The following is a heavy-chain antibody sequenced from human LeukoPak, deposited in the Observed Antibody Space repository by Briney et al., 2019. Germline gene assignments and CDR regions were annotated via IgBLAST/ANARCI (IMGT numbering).Heavy chain of an antibody. V-gene: IGHV4-39*07. Sequence: SETLSLTCTVSGGSISSSSYYWGWIRQPPGKGLEWIGSIYYSGSTYYNPSLKSRVTISVDTSKNQFSLKLSSVTAADTAVYYCVRRSGLAKKNARGYRNLDYWGQGTLVTVSS. D-gene: IGHD5-18*01. J-gene: IGHJ4*02. CDR2: IYYSGST. CDR1: GGSISSSSYY. CDR3: VRRSGLAKKNARGYRNLDY.